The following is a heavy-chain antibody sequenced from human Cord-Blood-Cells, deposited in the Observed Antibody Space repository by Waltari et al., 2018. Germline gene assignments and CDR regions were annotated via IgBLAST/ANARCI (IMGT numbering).Heavy chain of an antibody. Sequence: QVQLQEWGPGLVKPSQTLSLTCTVSGGSISSGSYYWSWIRPPAGKGLEWIGYIYTTGGTTYNTALKSRVTISGETCKSQFSLKLGSVTAADTAVYYCAIKRYSSANWFDPWGQGTLVTVSS. CDR2: IYTTGGT. CDR3: AIKRYSSANWFDP. CDR1: GGSISSGSYY. D-gene: IGHD6-25*01. J-gene: IGHJ5*02. V-gene: IGHV4-61*09.